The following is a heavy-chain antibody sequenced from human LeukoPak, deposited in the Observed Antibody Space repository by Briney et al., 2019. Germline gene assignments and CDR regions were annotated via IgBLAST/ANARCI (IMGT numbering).Heavy chain of an antibody. V-gene: IGHV3-48*01. CDR1: GFTFSSNS. J-gene: IGHJ4*02. D-gene: IGHD6-19*01. CDR2: ITSGSGTI. Sequence: GGSLRLSCAASGFTFSSNSMNWVRQAPGKGLEWVSYITSGSGTIYYADSVKGRFTISRDNAENSLYLQMNSLRAEDTAVYYCARGSSFSSGWYLGYFDYWGQGTLVTVSS. CDR3: ARGSSFSSGWYLGYFDY.